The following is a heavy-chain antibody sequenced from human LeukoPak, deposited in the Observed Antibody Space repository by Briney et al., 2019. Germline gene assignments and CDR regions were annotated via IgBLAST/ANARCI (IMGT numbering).Heavy chain of an antibody. J-gene: IGHJ6*03. V-gene: IGHV4-34*01. D-gene: IGHD6-19*01. CDR3: ARGKPPYSRKAVAGTKHYYYYYMDV. Sequence: SETLPLTCAVYGGSFSGYYWSWIRQPPGKGLEWIGEINHSGSTNYNPSLKSRVTISVDTSKNQFSLKLSSVTAADTAVYYCARGKPPYSRKAVAGTKHYYYYYMDVWGKGTTVTVSS. CDR1: GGSFSGYY. CDR2: INHSGST.